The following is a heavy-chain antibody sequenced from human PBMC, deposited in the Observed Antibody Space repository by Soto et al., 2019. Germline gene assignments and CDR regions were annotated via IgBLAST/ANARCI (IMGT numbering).Heavy chain of an antibody. D-gene: IGHD4-17*01. V-gene: IGHV1-18*01. J-gene: IGHJ4*02. CDR1: GYTFPSST. CDR2: ISASNGNI. CDR3: AIANYGDNDY. Sequence: QVQLVQSGAEVKKPGASVKVSCKAPGYTFPSSTISWVRQAPGQGLEWMGWISASNGNIKDAQKFQGRLTLTTDTSTSTGYMELRSLTSDDTAMYYCAIANYGDNDYWGQGTLVTVSS.